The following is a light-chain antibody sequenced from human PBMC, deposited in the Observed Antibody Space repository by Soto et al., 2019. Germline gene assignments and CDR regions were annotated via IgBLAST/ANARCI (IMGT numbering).Light chain of an antibody. CDR2: DAS. Sequence: EIVLTQSPATLSLSPGERATLSCRASQSVSSYLAWYQQKPGQAPSLLIYDASNRATGIPARFSGSGSGTDFTLTISSLAPEDFAVYYCQQRSNWPTFGQGTKVVIK. V-gene: IGKV3-11*01. CDR3: QQRSNWPT. J-gene: IGKJ1*01. CDR1: QSVSSY.